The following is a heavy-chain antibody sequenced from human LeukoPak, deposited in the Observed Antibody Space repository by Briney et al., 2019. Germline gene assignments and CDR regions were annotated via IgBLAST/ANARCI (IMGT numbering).Heavy chain of an antibody. V-gene: IGHV4-34*01. CDR2: IYYSGST. J-gene: IGHJ3*02. Sequence: SETLSLTCAVYGGSFSGYYWSWIRQPPGKGLEWIGYIYYSGSTYYNPSLKSRVTISVDTSKNQFSLKLSSVTAADTAVYYCAEDAFDIWGQGTMVTVSS. CDR1: GGSFSGYY. CDR3: AEDAFDI.